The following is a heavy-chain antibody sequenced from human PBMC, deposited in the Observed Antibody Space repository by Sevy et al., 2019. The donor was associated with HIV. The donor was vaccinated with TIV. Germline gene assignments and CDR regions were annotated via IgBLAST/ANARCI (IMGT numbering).Heavy chain of an antibody. Sequence: SETLSLTCTVSGGSISSYYWSWIRQPPGKGLEWIGYIYYSGSTNYNPSLKSRVTISVDTSKNQFSPKLSSVTAADTAVYYCARDGNEQHYYYYYMDVWGKGTTVTVSS. V-gene: IGHV4-59*01. CDR2: IYYSGST. CDR1: GGSISSYY. D-gene: IGHD6-13*01. J-gene: IGHJ6*03. CDR3: ARDGNEQHYYYYYMDV.